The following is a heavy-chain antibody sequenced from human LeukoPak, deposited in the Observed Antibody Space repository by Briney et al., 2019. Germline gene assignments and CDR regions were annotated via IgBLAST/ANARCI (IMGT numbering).Heavy chain of an antibody. CDR2: THYSGTT. V-gene: IGHV4-31*03. D-gene: IGHD1-26*01. CDR1: GDSISSGLYY. CDR3: ARGRRGKYSPYFYYHMDV. Sequence: SETLSLTCTVSGDSISSGLYYYNWIRQHPGEGLEWIGCTHYSGTTYYSSSLKSRLIISLDTSKNQLSLKLTSVTAAGTAVYYCARGRRGKYSPYFYYHMDVWGTGTTVTISS. J-gene: IGHJ6*03.